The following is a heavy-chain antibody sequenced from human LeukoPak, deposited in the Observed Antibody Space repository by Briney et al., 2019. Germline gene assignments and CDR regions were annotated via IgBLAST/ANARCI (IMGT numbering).Heavy chain of an antibody. Sequence: ASVKVSCKASGYTFTGYYMHWVRQAPGQGLEWMGWINPNSGGTNYAQRFQGRVTMTADTSTTTAYMELRSLRSDDTAVYYCARVADYGSGSHLFDYWGQGTLVAVSS. CDR3: ARVADYGSGSHLFDY. D-gene: IGHD3-10*01. V-gene: IGHV1-2*02. J-gene: IGHJ4*02. CDR2: INPNSGGT. CDR1: GYTFTGYY.